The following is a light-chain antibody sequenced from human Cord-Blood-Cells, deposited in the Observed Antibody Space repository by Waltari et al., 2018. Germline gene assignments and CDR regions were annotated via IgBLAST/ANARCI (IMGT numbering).Light chain of an antibody. CDR1: KLGDKY. V-gene: IGLV3-1*01. CDR2: QDS. CDR3: QAWDSSTAV. J-gene: IGLJ1*01. Sequence: SYELTQPPSVSVSTGQTASITCSGDKLGDKYACWYQQKPGQSPVLVIYQDSKRPSGIPERFSGSNSGNTATLTIRGTQAMDEADYSCQAWDSSTAVFGTGTKVTVL.